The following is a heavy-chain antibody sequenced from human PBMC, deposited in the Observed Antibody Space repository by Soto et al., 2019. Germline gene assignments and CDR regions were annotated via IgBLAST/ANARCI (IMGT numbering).Heavy chain of an antibody. D-gene: IGHD3-22*01. Sequence: SETLSLTCAVSGGSIRSSKGWSWVRQPPGKGLEWIGEIYHSGRTNYNPSLQSLVTISVDKSKNQFSLKLRSVTAADTAVYYCARRSRDYDSRGYIYYLDYWGQGAVVTVSS. J-gene: IGHJ4*02. CDR2: IYHSGRT. V-gene: IGHV4-4*02. CDR3: ARRSRDYDSRGYIYYLDY. CDR1: GGSIRSSKG.